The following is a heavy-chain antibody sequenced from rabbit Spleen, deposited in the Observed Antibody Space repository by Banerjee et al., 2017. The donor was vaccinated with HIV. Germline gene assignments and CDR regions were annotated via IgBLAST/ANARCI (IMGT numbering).Heavy chain of an antibody. Sequence: QSLEESGGDLVKPGASLTLTCTASGVSFSSSSYMCWVRQAPGKGLEWIACIDSGSSGFTYFATWAKGRFTISKTSSTTVTLQMTRLTAADTATYFCASAYSDIYFNLWGPGTLVTVS. V-gene: IGHV1S40*01. CDR1: GVSFSSSSY. D-gene: IGHD6-1*01. CDR2: IDSGSSGFT. CDR3: ASAYSDIYFNL. J-gene: IGHJ4*01.